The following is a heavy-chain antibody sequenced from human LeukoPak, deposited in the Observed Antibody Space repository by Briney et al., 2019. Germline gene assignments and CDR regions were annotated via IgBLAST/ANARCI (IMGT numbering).Heavy chain of an antibody. CDR2: INPSGGST. CDR1: GYTFTSYY. CDR3: ARDSTVVVVAATQYFQH. D-gene: IGHD2-15*01. J-gene: IGHJ1*01. V-gene: IGHV1-46*01. Sequence: ASVKVSCKASGYTFTSYYMHWVRQAPGQGLGWMGIINPSGGSTSYAQKFQGRVTMTRDTSTSTVYMELSSLRSEDTAVYYCARDSTVVVVAATQYFQHWGQGTLVTVSS.